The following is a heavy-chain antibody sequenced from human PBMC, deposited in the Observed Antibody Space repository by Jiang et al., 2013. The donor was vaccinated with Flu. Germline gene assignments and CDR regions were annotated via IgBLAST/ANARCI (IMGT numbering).Heavy chain of an antibody. CDR2: INPSGGRT. CDR3: ARFVEMAKWFDP. J-gene: IGHJ5*02. D-gene: IGHD5-24*01. Sequence: SGAEVKKPGASVKVSCKASGYTFTSYYMHWVRQAPGQGLEWMGIINPSGGRTSYAQKFQGRVTMTRDTSTSTVYMELSSLRSEDTAVYYCARFVEMAKWFDPWGQGTLVTVSS. V-gene: IGHV1-46*01. CDR1: GYTFTSYY.